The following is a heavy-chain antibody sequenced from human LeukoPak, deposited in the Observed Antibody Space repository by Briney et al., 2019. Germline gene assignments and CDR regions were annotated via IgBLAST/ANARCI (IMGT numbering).Heavy chain of an antibody. Sequence: GGSLRLSCAASGFTFSSYSMDWVHQAPGKGLEWVSYISSSSSPIYYADSVKGRFAISRDNAKNSLYLQMNSLRAEDTAVYYCARYGDYAQYYFDYWGQGTLVTVSS. CDR2: ISSSSSPI. V-gene: IGHV3-48*01. J-gene: IGHJ4*02. CDR1: GFTFSSYS. D-gene: IGHD4-17*01. CDR3: ARYGDYAQYYFDY.